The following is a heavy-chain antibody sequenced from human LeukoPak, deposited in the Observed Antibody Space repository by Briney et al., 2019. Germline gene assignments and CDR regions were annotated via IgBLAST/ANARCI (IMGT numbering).Heavy chain of an antibody. CDR2: ISYDGSNK. V-gene: IGHV3-30-3*01. Sequence: PGGSLRLSCAASGFTFNNYTMHWVRQAPGKGLKWVAVISYDGSNKYYADSVKGRFTISRDISKNTLYLQMNSQRAEDTAVYYCAKSGEFGFWSGKKYFFDYWGQGTLVTVSS. J-gene: IGHJ4*02. CDR3: AKSGEFGFWSGKKYFFDY. CDR1: GFTFNNYT. D-gene: IGHD3-3*01.